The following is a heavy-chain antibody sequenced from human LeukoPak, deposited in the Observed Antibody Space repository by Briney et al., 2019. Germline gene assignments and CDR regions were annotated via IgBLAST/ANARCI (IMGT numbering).Heavy chain of an antibody. V-gene: IGHV3-64*04. CDR3: ARDRGYTFDY. D-gene: IGHD3-22*01. J-gene: IGHJ4*02. CDR1: GFTFSSYA. CDR2: ISSNGGST. Sequence: PGGSLRLSCSASGFTFSSYAMHWVRQAPGKGLEYVSAISSNGGSTYYADSVKGRFTISRDNAENALYLQMDSLRAEDTAVYYCARDRGYTFDYWGQGTLVTVSS.